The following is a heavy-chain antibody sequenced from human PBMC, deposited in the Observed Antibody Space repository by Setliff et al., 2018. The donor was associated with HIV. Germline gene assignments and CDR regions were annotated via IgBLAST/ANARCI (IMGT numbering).Heavy chain of an antibody. Sequence: SETLSLTCTVSNGSISSHYWSWIRQPPGKGLEWIGNMYYSGSTNYNPSLKSRVTISVDRPQNHFSLKLSSVTAADTAVYYCARRLLWFGGVTSGAFDIWGQGTMVTVSS. CDR2: MYYSGST. J-gene: IGHJ3*02. CDR1: NGSISSHY. V-gene: IGHV4-59*11. CDR3: ARRLLWFGGVTSGAFDI. D-gene: IGHD3-10*01.